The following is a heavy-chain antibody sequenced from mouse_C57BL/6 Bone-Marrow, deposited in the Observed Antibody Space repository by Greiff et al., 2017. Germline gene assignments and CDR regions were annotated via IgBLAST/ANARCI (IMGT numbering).Heavy chain of an antibody. CDR3: GRRCFAY. CDR1: GFTFSDYG. J-gene: IGHJ3*01. V-gene: IGHV5-17*01. CDR2: ISSGSSTN. Sequence: EVQRVESGGGLVKPGGSLKLSCAASGFTFSDYGMHWVRQAPEKGLEWVEYISSGSSTNYYPDTVKGRFTISRDNDKNTLFLQMARLSSEDTAMYYCGRRCFAYWGQGTLVTVSA.